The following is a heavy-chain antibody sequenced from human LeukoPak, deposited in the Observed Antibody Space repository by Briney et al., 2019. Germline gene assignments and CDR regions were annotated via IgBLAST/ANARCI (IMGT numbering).Heavy chain of an antibody. J-gene: IGHJ4*01. Sequence: GGSLRLSCAASGFTFSSYAMSWVRQAPGKGLEWVSAISGSGGSTYYADSVKGRFTISRDNAKNSLYLQMNGLRDEDAALYFCARDSGNYIDYWGQGTQVVVSS. CDR2: ISGSGGST. CDR1: GFTFSSYA. D-gene: IGHD2/OR15-2a*01. CDR3: ARDSGNYIDY. V-gene: IGHV3-23*01.